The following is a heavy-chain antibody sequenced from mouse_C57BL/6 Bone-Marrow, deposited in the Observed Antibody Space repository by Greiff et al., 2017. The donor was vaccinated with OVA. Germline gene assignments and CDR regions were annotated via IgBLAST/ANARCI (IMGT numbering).Heavy chain of an antibody. J-gene: IGHJ1*03. D-gene: IGHD2-14*01. Sequence: VQLKQPGAELVKPGASVKLSCKASGYTFTSYWMHWVKQRPGRGLEWIGRIDPNSGGTKYNEKFKSKATLTVDKPSSTAYMQLSSLTSEDSAVYYCARRGYDGDWYFDVWGTGTTVTVSS. CDR1: GYTFTSYW. V-gene: IGHV1-72*01. CDR2: IDPNSGGT. CDR3: ARRGYDGDWYFDV.